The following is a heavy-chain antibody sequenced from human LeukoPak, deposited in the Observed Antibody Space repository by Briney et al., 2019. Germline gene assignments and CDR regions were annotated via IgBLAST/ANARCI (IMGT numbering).Heavy chain of an antibody. J-gene: IGHJ4*02. V-gene: IGHV3-21*01. Sequence: PGGSLRLSCAASGFTFSTYSMNWVRQAPGKGLEWVSCISTSSKYIYYADSVKGRFTISRDNAKNSLYLQMNSLRAEDTAVYYCASMTLTGDFCSDYWGQGTLVAVSS. CDR3: ASMTLTGDFCSDY. CDR2: ISTSSKYI. D-gene: IGHD7-27*01. CDR1: GFTFSTYS.